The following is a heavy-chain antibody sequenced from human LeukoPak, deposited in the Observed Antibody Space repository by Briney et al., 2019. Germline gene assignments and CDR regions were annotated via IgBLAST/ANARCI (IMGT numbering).Heavy chain of an antibody. J-gene: IGHJ5*02. D-gene: IGHD3-22*01. CDR3: ARELTTRYYYDSSGYSNWFDP. Sequence: SETLSLTCTVSGGSVSGSYYWNWIRQPPGKGLEWIGYMYSSGTINYNPSLKSRVTVSIDMSKNQFSLKLSSVTAADTAVYYCARELTTRYYYDSSGYSNWFDPWGQGTLVTVSS. V-gene: IGHV4-61*01. CDR1: GGSVSGSYY. CDR2: MYSSGTI.